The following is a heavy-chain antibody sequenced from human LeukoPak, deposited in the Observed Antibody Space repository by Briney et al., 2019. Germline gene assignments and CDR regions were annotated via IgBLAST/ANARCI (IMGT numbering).Heavy chain of an antibody. CDR2: IYPGDSDT. J-gene: IGHJ6*03. Sequence: GESLKISCKGSGYSFTSYWIGWVRQMPGKGLEWMGIIYPGDSDTRYSPSFQGQVTISADKSISTAYLQWSSLKASDTAMYYCARSPSYYYHSSGYYEHYYYYMDVWGKGTTVTVSS. CDR3: ARSPSYYYHSSGYYEHYYYYMDV. CDR1: GYSFTSYW. D-gene: IGHD3-22*01. V-gene: IGHV5-51*01.